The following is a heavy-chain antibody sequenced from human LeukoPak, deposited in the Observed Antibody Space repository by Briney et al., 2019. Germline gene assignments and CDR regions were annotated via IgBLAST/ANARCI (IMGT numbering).Heavy chain of an antibody. D-gene: IGHD5/OR15-5a*01. CDR1: GYTFTNYD. CDR2: VTPYNGKT. J-gene: IGHJ6*02. V-gene: IGHV1-18*01. CDR3: ARVLSPFYGVDV. Sequence: GASVKVSCKASGYTFTNYDITWVRQAPGQGLEWMGWVTPYNGKTNYAQKLQGRVTMTTDTSTSTAYMELRSLRSDDTAVYYCARVLSPFYGVDVWGQGTTVTV.